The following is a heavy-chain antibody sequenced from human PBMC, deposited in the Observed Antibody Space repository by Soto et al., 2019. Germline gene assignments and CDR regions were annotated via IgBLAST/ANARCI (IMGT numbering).Heavy chain of an antibody. CDR2: IGTAGDT. D-gene: IGHD6-19*01. CDR1: GFTFSSYD. J-gene: IGHJ6*03. V-gene: IGHV3-13*01. Sequence: EVQLVESGGGLVQPGGSLRLSCAASGFTFSSYDMHWVRQATGKGLEWVSAIGTAGDTYYPGSVKGRFTISRENAKNSLYPQMNSLRAGDTAVYYCARGTSSGYYYMDVWGKGTTVTVSS. CDR3: ARGTSSGYYYMDV.